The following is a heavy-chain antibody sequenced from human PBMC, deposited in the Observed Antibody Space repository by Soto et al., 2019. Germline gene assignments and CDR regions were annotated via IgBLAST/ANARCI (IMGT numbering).Heavy chain of an antibody. CDR1: GGSISSYY. D-gene: IGHD2-15*01. CDR2: IYYSGST. Sequence: SETLSLTCTVSGGSISSYYWSWIRQPPGKGLEWIGYIYYSGSTNYNPSLKSRVTISVDMSKNQFSLKLSSVTAADTAVYYCARAGGHCSGGSCYSGAYYYYGMDVWGQGTTVTVSS. V-gene: IGHV4-59*01. CDR3: ARAGGHCSGGSCYSGAYYYYGMDV. J-gene: IGHJ6*02.